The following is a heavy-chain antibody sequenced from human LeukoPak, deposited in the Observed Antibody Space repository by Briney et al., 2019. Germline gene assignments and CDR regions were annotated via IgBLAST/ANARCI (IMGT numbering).Heavy chain of an antibody. V-gene: IGHV4-4*07. D-gene: IGHD1-1*01. Sequence: SETLSLTCTVSGGSISSYYWSWIRQPAGKGLEWIGRIYTSGSTNYNPSLKGRVTMSVDTSKNQFSLKLSSVTAADTAVYYCARDVYNWNDGDYYYYMDVWGKGTTVTVSS. CDR2: IYTSGST. CDR1: GGSISSYY. CDR3: ARDVYNWNDGDYYYYMDV. J-gene: IGHJ6*03.